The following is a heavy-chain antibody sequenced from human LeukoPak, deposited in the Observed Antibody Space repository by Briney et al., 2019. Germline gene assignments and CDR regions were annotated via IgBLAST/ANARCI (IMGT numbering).Heavy chain of an antibody. CDR3: AGGARYTQIDY. CDR2: IYHSGST. J-gene: IGHJ4*02. CDR1: GYSISSGYY. V-gene: IGHV4-38-2*02. D-gene: IGHD5-12*01. Sequence: SETLSLTCTVSGYSISSGYYWGWIRPPPGQGLEWIGSIYHSGSTYYNPSPKSRDTISVDTSKNQFSMKLSSVTAADTAVYYCAGGARYTQIDYCGQGTLVTVSS.